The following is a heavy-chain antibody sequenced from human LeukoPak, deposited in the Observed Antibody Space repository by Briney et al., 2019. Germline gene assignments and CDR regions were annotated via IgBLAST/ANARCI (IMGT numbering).Heavy chain of an antibody. Sequence: PGGSLRLSCAASGFTFSTFGMHWVRQAPGKGLEWMAFIRYDGSNKYYADSVKGRFTISRDNSKNTLYLQMNSLRAEDTAVYYCAKDYSSSAGYFDYWGQGTLVTVSS. V-gene: IGHV3-30*02. J-gene: IGHJ4*02. CDR3: AKDYSSSAGYFDY. CDR2: IRYDGSNK. D-gene: IGHD6-6*01. CDR1: GFTFSTFG.